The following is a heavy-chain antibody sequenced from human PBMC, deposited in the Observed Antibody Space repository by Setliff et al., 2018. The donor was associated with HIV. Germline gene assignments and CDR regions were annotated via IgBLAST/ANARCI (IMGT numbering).Heavy chain of an antibody. J-gene: IGHJ6*02. Sequence: ASVKVSCKASRGTFSSYGFNWVRQAPGQGLEWMGGIIPMPGTANYAQKFQGRVTITADESTTTVYMELSSLRSEDTAVYYCARDNLPYSSGSDVYYYGMDVWGQGTTVTVSS. CDR2: IIPMPGTA. D-gene: IGHD6-19*01. CDR3: ARDNLPYSSGSDVYYYGMDV. CDR1: RGTFSSYG. V-gene: IGHV1-69*13.